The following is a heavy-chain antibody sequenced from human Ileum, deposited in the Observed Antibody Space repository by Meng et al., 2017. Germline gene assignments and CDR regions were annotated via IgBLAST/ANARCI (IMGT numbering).Heavy chain of an antibody. D-gene: IGHD5-24*01. CDR2: TYYRSDWFH. V-gene: IGHV6-1*01. CDR3: AIGWALHS. CDR1: GDSCSSNSAA. Sequence: QLQLHQAGRRLRRPSQALSRTCVISGDSCSSNSAAWNWIRQSPARGLEWLGRTYYRSDWFHDYALSVQDRLTINSDTSKNQFSLQLNSVTPDDAAIYYCAIGWALHSWGQEILVTVSS. J-gene: IGHJ5*01.